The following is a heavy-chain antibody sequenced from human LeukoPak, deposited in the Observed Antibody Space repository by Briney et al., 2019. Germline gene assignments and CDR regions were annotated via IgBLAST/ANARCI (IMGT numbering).Heavy chain of an antibody. Sequence: PGGSLRLSCAASGFTLSSYWMSWVRQAPGKGLEWVANIKQDGSEKYYVDSVKGRFTISRDNAKNSLYLQMNSLRDEDTAVYYCAREEGGYYDSSGFFDYWGQGTLVTVSS. J-gene: IGHJ4*02. D-gene: IGHD3-22*01. CDR2: IKQDGSEK. CDR3: AREEGGYYDSSGFFDY. V-gene: IGHV3-7*01. CDR1: GFTLSSYW.